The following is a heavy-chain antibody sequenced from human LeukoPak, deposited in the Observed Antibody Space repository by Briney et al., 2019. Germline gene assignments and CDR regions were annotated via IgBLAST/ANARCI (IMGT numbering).Heavy chain of an antibody. J-gene: IGHJ3*02. Sequence: SVKVSCKASGGTFSSYAISWVRQAPGQGLEWMGGIIPIFGTANYAQKFQGRVTITADESTSTAYMELSRLRSDDTAVYYCARGREGYYDILTGYYGVGAFDIWGQGTMVTVSS. CDR2: IIPIFGTA. CDR3: ARGREGYYDILTGYYGVGAFDI. V-gene: IGHV1-69*01. D-gene: IGHD3-9*01. CDR1: GGTFSSYA.